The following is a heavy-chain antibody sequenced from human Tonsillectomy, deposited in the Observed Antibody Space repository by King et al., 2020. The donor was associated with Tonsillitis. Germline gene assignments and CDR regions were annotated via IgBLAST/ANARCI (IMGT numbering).Heavy chain of an antibody. V-gene: IGHV3-30*04. D-gene: IGHD4-17*01. Sequence: VQLVESGGGVVQPGRSLRLSCAASGFTFSNYAMHWVRQAPGKGLEWVAVISYDGSNKYYADSVKGRFTISRDNSKNTLYLQMNSLRAEDTAVYYCASPSYGDYVGDRVFNYWGQGTLVTVST. CDR2: ISYDGSNK. CDR1: GFTFSNYA. CDR3: ASPSYGDYVGDRVFNY. J-gene: IGHJ4*02.